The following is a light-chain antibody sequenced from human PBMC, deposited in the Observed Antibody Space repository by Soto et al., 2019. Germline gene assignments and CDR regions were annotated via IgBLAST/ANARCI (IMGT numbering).Light chain of an antibody. CDR2: DAS. V-gene: IGKV3-11*01. CDR1: QTISSY. CDR3: QHRRNWPIT. Sequence: EIVLTQSPATLSLSPGERVTLSCRASQTISSYLAWYQQKPGQAPRLLIYDASNRATGIPARFSGSGSGTDFTLTISSLEPEDFAVYYCQHRRNWPITFGGGTKMDIK. J-gene: IGKJ4*01.